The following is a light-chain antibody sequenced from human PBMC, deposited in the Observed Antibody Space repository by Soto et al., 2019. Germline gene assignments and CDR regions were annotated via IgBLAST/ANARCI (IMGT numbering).Light chain of an antibody. CDR3: QQADSFPLT. J-gene: IGKJ4*01. CDR2: AAS. V-gene: IGKV1-12*01. CDR1: QGIRTW. Sequence: DIQMTQSPSSVSASLGDRVTITCRASQGIRTWLAWYQQNPGKAPKLLIYAASSLQSGVPSRFSGSGSGTEFTLTISSLQPEDFATYYCQQADSFPLTFGGGTKVEIK.